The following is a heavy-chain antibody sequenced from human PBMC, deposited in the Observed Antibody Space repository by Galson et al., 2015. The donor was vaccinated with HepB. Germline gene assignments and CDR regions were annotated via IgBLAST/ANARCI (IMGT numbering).Heavy chain of an antibody. V-gene: IGHV3-49*03. D-gene: IGHD2-2*01. CDR2: IRKKAYGGTP. CDR3: TRDCSRNTCSNNYYMDV. CDR1: GFTFGDYA. J-gene: IGHJ6*03. Sequence: SLRLSCAASGFTFGDYALSWFRQAPVKGLEWVGFIRKKAYGGTPEYAASVKGRFTISSDDAKSIAYLQMNSLKTEDTAVYYCTRDCSRNTCSNNYYMDVWGKGTTVTVSS.